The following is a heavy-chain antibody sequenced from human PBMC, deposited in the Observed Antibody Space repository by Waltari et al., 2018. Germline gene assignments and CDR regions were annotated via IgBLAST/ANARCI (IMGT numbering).Heavy chain of an antibody. V-gene: IGHV1-46*01. CDR3: ARAGTTLIWGVAE. CDR1: GYTFTDYS. D-gene: IGHD3-10*01. J-gene: IGHJ4*02. CDR2: INPSGGGT. Sequence: VKRPGASVKVSCKASGYTFTDYSMHWVRQAPGQGLEWMGIINPSGGGTTYTQKFQDRVTMTRDTSTNTVYMELSSLRSEDTAVYYCARAGTTLIWGVAEWGQGTLVTVSS.